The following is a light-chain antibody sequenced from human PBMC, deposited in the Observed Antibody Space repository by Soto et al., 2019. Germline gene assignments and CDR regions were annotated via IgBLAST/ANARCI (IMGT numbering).Light chain of an antibody. CDR1: SGHSSYA. Sequence: QTVVTQSPSASASLGASDKLTCTLSSGHSSYAIAWHQQQPEKGPRYLMKLNSDGSHSKGDGIPDRFSGSSSGAERYLTISSLQSEDEADYYCQTWGTGIVVFGGGTKLTVL. CDR2: LNSDGSH. V-gene: IGLV4-69*01. J-gene: IGLJ2*01. CDR3: QTWGTGIVV.